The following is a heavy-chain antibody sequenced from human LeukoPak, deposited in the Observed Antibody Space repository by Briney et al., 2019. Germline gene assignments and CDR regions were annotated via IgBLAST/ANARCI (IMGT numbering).Heavy chain of an antibody. CDR2: IYPGDSDT. CDR1: GYTFNSYW. D-gene: IGHD3-22*01. CDR3: ARRYYYDSIGYPDWFDP. V-gene: IGHV5-51*01. J-gene: IGHJ5*02. Sequence: GESLKISCKGSGYTFNSYWIGWVRQMPGKGLEWMEIIYPGDSDTRYSPSFQGQVTISVDRSISTAYLQWSSLKASDTAIYYCARRYYYDSIGYPDWFDPWGQGTLVTVSS.